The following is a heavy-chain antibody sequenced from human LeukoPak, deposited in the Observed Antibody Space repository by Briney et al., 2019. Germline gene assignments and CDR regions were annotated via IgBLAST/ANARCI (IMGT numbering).Heavy chain of an antibody. CDR2: ITSSTGYI. CDR3: ARRAGDYKHPFDY. V-gene: IGHV3-21*01. D-gene: IGHD4-11*01. CDR1: GDSISGSAYY. J-gene: IGHJ4*02. Sequence: PSETLSLTCSVSGDSISGSAYYWGWIRQAPGKGLEWFSSITSSTGYIYYADSVKGRFTISRDNAKNSLYLQMNSLRAEDTAVYYCARRAGDYKHPFDYWGQGTLVTVSS.